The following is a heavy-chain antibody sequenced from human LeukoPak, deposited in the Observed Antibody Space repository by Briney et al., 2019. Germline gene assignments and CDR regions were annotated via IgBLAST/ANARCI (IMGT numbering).Heavy chain of an antibody. CDR3: ARDREDYSSSWYGYGYYFDY. CDR1: GCTFSSYA. CDR2: IIPIFGTA. J-gene: IGHJ4*02. V-gene: IGHV1-69*13. Sequence: SVTVSCKASGCTFSSYAISWVRQAPGQGLEWMGGIIPIFGTANYAQKFQGRVTITADESTSTAYMELSSLRSEDTAVYYCARDREDYSSSWYGYGYYFDYWGQGTLVTVSS. D-gene: IGHD6-13*01.